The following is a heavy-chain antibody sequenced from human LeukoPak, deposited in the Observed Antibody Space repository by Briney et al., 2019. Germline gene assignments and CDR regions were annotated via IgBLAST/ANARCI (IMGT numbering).Heavy chain of an antibody. Sequence: PGGSLRLSCAASGFTFSSYGMHWVRQAPGKGLEWVAMIWSDGSNQYYADSVKGRFTISRDNSKNTVYLQMDSLRAEDTAIYFCARDKGTRALDYWGQGVLVTVSS. J-gene: IGHJ4*02. CDR1: GFTFSSYG. D-gene: IGHD1-1*01. CDR2: IWSDGSNQ. V-gene: IGHV3-33*01. CDR3: ARDKGTRALDY.